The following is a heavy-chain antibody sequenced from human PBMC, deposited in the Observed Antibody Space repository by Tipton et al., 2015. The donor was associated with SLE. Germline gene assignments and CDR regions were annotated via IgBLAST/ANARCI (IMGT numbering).Heavy chain of an antibody. CDR3: ARDFGYSSAWVAEFDY. J-gene: IGHJ4*02. CDR1: GGSISSYY. V-gene: IGHV4-4*08. CDR2: IYSGGST. D-gene: IGHD6-19*01. Sequence: TLSLTCTVSGGSISSYYWSWIRQPPGKGLEWIGDIYSGGSTNYNPSLKSRVTISVDTSRNQIYLKLNSVTAADTAVYYCARDFGYSSAWVAEFDYWGQGTLVTVSS.